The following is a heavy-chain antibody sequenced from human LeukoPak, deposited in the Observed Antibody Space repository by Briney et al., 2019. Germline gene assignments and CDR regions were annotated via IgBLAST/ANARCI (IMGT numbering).Heavy chain of an antibody. D-gene: IGHD2-15*01. Sequence: GGSLRLSCAASGFTFRNYGMSWVRQAPGKGLEWLANIKLDGTDEHYADSVKGRFTISRDNAKNSLFLQMNSLRAEDTAVYYCARSVAVVVAAFFDYWGQGTLVTVSS. J-gene: IGHJ4*02. V-gene: IGHV3-7*01. CDR3: ARSVAVVVAAFFDY. CDR2: IKLDGTDE. CDR1: GFTFRNYG.